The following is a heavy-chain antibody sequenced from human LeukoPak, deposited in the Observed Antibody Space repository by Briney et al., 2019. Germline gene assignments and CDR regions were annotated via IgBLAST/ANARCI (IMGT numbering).Heavy chain of an antibody. D-gene: IGHD4-23*01. CDR3: ARGAVVSAFDI. V-gene: IGHV3-13*01. Sequence: PGGSLRLSCAASGFTFSSYDMHWVRQATGKGLEWVSAIGTAGDTYYPGSVKGRFTISRENAKNSLYLQMNSLRAGDTAVYYCARGAVVSAFDIWGQGTMVTVSS. J-gene: IGHJ3*02. CDR1: GFTFSSYD. CDR2: IGTAGDT.